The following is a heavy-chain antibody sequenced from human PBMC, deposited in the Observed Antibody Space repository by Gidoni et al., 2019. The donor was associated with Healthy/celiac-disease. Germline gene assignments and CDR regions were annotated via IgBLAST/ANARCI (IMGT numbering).Heavy chain of an antibody. D-gene: IGHD2-2*01. Sequence: EVQLVESGGGLVQPGGSLRLSCAASGFTFSSYEMNWVRQAPGKGLEWVSYISSSGSTIYYADSVKGRFTISRDNAKNSLYLQMNSLRAEDTAVYYCAVIVVVPAARGLDYWGQGTLVTVSS. J-gene: IGHJ4*02. CDR3: AVIVVVPAARGLDY. CDR2: ISSSGSTI. CDR1: GFTFSSYE. V-gene: IGHV3-48*03.